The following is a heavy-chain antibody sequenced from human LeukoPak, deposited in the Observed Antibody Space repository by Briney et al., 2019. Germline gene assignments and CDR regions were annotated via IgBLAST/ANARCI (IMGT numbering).Heavy chain of an antibody. D-gene: IGHD1-26*01. J-gene: IGHJ4*02. V-gene: IGHV3-30*02. CDR2: IRYDGSNK. CDR1: GFTFSSYG. CDR3: ARGEQWELLEVGYFDY. Sequence: GGSLRLSCAASGFTFSSYGMHWVRQAPGKGLEWVAFIRYDGSNKYYADSVKGRFTISRDNSKNTLYLQMNGLRAEDTAVYYCARGEQWELLEVGYFDYWGQGTLVTVSS.